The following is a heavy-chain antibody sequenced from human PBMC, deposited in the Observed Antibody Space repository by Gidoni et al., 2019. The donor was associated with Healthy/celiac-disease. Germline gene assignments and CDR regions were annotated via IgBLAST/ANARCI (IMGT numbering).Heavy chain of an antibody. CDR2: ISYDGSNK. CDR3: AKGIRYFDNYYGMDV. J-gene: IGHJ6*02. Sequence: QVQLVESGGGVVQPGRSLRLSCAASGFPFSSYGMHWVRQAPGKGLEWVAVISYDGSNKYYADPVKGRFTISRDNSKNTLYLQMNSLRAEDTAVYYCAKGIRYFDNYYGMDVWGQGTTVTVSS. V-gene: IGHV3-30*18. D-gene: IGHD3-9*01. CDR1: GFPFSSYG.